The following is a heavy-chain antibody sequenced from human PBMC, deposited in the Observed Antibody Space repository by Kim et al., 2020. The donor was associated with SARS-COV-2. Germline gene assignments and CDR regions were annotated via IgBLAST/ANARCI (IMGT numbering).Heavy chain of an antibody. V-gene: IGHV4-34*01. D-gene: IGHD3-16*01. CDR3: ARGSKGGGSYLNY. J-gene: IGHJ4*01. Sequence: SNPSLMSRVTISVDPSKSQFSLKLNSVTAADTAVYYCARGSKGGGSYLNYWGRGTLVTVSS.